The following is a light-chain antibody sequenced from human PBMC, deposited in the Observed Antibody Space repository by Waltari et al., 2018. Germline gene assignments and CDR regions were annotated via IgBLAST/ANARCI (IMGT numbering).Light chain of an antibody. V-gene: IGKV3-15*01. CDR1: QSVSSN. CDR3: HQHNSWPPLS. J-gene: IGKJ4*01. CDR2: GAS. Sequence: EIVMTQSPATLSVSPGERATLSCRASQSVSSNSAWYQQKPGQAPRLLIYGASTRATGVPARFSGSGSGTDFTLTISGLQSEDYAVYFCHQHNSWPPLSFGGGTKVEIK.